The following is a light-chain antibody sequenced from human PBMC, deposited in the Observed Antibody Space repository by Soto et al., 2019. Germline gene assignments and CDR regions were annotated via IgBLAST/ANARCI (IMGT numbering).Light chain of an antibody. Sequence: EIVMTQSPATLSVLPGERATLSCRASQSVSFNLAWYQQTRGQAPRLLIYGASTRATGIPGRFSGSGSGTEFILTISSLQSEDFAVYYCQHYSTWPPYTFGQGTKLEIK. V-gene: IGKV3-15*01. CDR3: QHYSTWPPYT. CDR2: GAS. CDR1: QSVSFN. J-gene: IGKJ2*01.